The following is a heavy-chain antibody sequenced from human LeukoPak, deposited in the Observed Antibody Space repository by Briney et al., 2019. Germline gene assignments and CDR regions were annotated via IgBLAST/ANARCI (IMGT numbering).Heavy chain of an antibody. CDR3: ARDGPRGYFQH. CDR1: GYTFTSYG. J-gene: IGHJ1*01. V-gene: IGHV1-18*01. Sequence: GASVKVSCNTSGYTFTSYGISWVRQAPGQGLEYMGWINTYNGHTNYAQKLQGRVTVTTDTSTSTAYLKLTSLRSDDTAVYYCARDGPRGYFQHWGQGTLITVSS. D-gene: IGHD1-14*01. CDR2: INTYNGHT.